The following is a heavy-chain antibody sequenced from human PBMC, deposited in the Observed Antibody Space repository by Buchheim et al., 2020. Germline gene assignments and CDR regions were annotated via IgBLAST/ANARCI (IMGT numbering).Heavy chain of an antibody. Sequence: QVQLQESGPGLVKPSETLSLTCTVSGGSITSYYWSWIRQPPGKRLEWIGYIYNSGSTKYNSSLKSRVTISVDTSKNQFSLKLSSVTAADTAVYYCARVGWYSGFFDYWGQGTL. D-gene: IGHD1-26*01. V-gene: IGHV4-59*08. J-gene: IGHJ4*02. CDR2: IYNSGST. CDR3: ARVGWYSGFFDY. CDR1: GGSITSYY.